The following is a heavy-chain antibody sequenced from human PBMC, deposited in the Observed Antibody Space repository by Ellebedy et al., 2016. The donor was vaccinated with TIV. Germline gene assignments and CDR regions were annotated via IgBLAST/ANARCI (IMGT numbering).Heavy chain of an antibody. Sequence: SETLSLTXAVYGGSFSGYYWTWIRQSPGKGLEWIGEIVQSGATNYNPSLKSRVTISVDTSKNQFSLKLSSVTAADTAVYYCALVGTFGGVIVIPVGSHWGQGTLVTVSS. D-gene: IGHD3-16*02. J-gene: IGHJ4*02. V-gene: IGHV4-34*12. CDR3: ALVGTFGGVIVIPVGSH. CDR2: IVQSGAT. CDR1: GGSFSGYY.